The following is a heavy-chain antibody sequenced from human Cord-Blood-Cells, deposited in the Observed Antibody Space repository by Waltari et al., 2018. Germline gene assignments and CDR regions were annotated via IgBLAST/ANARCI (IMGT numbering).Heavy chain of an antibody. V-gene: IGHV4-34*01. CDR1: GGSFRGYY. CDR3: ARGLRGDRDIVATIDY. CDR2: INHSGST. J-gene: IGHJ4*02. Sequence: QVQLQPWGAGLLKPSETLSLTCAVYGGSFRGYYWSWIRQPPGQGLEWIGEINHSGSTNYNPSLKSRVTISVDTSKNQFSLKLSSVTAADTAVYYCARGLRGDRDIVATIDYWGQGTLVTVSS. D-gene: IGHD5-12*01.